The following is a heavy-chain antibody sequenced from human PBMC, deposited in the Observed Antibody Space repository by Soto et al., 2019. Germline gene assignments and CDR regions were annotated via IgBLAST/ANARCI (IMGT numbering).Heavy chain of an antibody. Sequence: PGESLKISCKGSGYNFATYWIAWVRQLPGKGLEWMGIIYPGDSDTSYSPSFQGQVTISVDKSISTAYLQWNSLKASDTAVYYCARRGYSYGLDVWGQGTKVTVSS. CDR3: ARRGYSYGLDV. V-gene: IGHV5-51*01. CDR1: GYNFATYW. J-gene: IGHJ6*02. CDR2: IYPGDSDT. D-gene: IGHD5-18*01.